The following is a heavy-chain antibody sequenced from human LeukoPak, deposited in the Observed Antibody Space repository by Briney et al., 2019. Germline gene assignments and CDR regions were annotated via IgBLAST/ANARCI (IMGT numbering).Heavy chain of an antibody. V-gene: IGHV3-23*01. CDR2: ISGSGGST. J-gene: IGHJ5*02. Sequence: GGSLRLSCAASGFTFSSYGMSWVPQAPGKGLEWVSAISGSGGSTYYADSVKGRFTISRDNSKNTLYLQMNSLRAEDTAVYYCAKDQGRLLWFGELSSPNWFDPWGQGTLVTVSS. D-gene: IGHD3-10*01. CDR1: GFTFSSYG. CDR3: AKDQGRLLWFGELSSPNWFDP.